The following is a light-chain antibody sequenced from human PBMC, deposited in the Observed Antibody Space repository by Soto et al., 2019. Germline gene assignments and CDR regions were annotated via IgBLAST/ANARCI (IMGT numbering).Light chain of an antibody. Sequence: DIQLTQSPSFLSASVGDRVIITCRASQAISNHLAWYQQRPGKAPKVLIYAASSLQSGVPSRFSGSGSGTEFTLTISSLQPEDFATYYCQQLNSYPLTFGPGTKVDI. CDR1: QAISNH. V-gene: IGKV1-9*01. J-gene: IGKJ3*01. CDR3: QQLNSYPLT. CDR2: AAS.